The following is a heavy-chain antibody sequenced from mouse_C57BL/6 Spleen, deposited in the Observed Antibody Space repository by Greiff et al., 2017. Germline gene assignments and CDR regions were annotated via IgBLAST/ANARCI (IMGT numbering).Heavy chain of an antibody. V-gene: IGHV1-15*01. Sequence: QVQLQQSGAELVRPGASVTLSCKASGYTFTDYEMHWVKQTPVHGLEWIGAIDPETGGTAYNQKFKGKAILTADKSSSTAYMELRSLTSEDSAVYYCTRTGTWYAMDYWGQGTSVTVSS. CDR2: IDPETGGT. D-gene: IGHD4-1*01. CDR1: GYTFTDYE. CDR3: TRTGTWYAMDY. J-gene: IGHJ4*01.